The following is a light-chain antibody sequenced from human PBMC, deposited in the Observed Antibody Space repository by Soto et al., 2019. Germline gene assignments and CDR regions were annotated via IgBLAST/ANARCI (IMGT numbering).Light chain of an antibody. CDR1: SGSVSTSSY. Sequence: QTVVTQEPSFSVSPGRTVTLTCGLSSGSVSTSSYPSWYQQTPGQAPRTLFYSTNTRSSGVPDRFSGSIIGNKAALSITGAEADDESDYYCVLYMGSGISLFGGGTQLTVL. CDR2: STN. J-gene: IGLJ2*01. CDR3: VLYMGSGISL. V-gene: IGLV8-61*01.